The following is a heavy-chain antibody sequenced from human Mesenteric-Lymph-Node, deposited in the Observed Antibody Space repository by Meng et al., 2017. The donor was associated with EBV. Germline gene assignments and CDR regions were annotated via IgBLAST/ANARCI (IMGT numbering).Heavy chain of an antibody. D-gene: IGHD4-23*01. Sequence: QVQFQHCSAALCHPPCTLSLTCAVYGDSFSCYCWSWIRQPLGKGLEWIGEINHSGGTNYNPSLESRVTISVDASKNQFSLKLRSVTAADTAVYYCARGGGVLTPLDYWGQGGLVTVSS. V-gene: IGHV4-34*02. CDR2: INHSGGT. CDR1: GDSFSCYC. CDR3: ARGGGVLTPLDY. J-gene: IGHJ4*02.